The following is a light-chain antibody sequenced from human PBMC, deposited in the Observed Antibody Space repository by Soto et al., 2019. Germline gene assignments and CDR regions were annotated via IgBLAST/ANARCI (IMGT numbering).Light chain of an antibody. Sequence: DIQMTQSASSLSASVGDRVTITCRASQSISNYLNWYQQKPGKAPNLLIHAASSLQSGVPPRFSGSGSGTDFTLTISSLQPEDLATYFCQQSYRNPITFGQGTRLEIK. CDR3: QQSYRNPIT. CDR2: AAS. V-gene: IGKV1-39*01. CDR1: QSISNY. J-gene: IGKJ5*01.